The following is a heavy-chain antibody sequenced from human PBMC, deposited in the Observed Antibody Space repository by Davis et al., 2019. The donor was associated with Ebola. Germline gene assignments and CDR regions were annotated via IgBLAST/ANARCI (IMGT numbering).Heavy chain of an antibody. CDR1: GFTFSSYA. V-gene: IGHV3-30-3*01. D-gene: IGHD1-1*01. CDR2: ISYDGSNK. Sequence: GESLKISCAASGFTFSSYAMHWVRQAPGKGLEWVAVISYDGSNKYYADSVKGRFTISRDNSKNTLYLQMNSLKTEDTAVYYCTTAWRGYWGQGTLVTVSS. CDR3: TTAWRGY. J-gene: IGHJ4*02.